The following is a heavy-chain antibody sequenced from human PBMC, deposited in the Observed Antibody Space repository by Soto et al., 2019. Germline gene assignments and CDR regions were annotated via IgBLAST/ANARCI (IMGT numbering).Heavy chain of an antibody. CDR3: ARDSTIFGVVITPYYYGMDV. CDR1: GGTFSSYA. J-gene: IGHJ6*02. Sequence: QVQLVQSGAAVKKPGSSVKVSCKASGGTFSSYAISWVRQAPGQGLEWMGGIIPIFGTANYAQKLQGRVTITADESTSTAYMELSSLRSEDTAVYYCARDSTIFGVVITPYYYGMDVWGQGTTVTVSS. CDR2: IIPIFGTA. V-gene: IGHV1-69*12. D-gene: IGHD3-3*01.